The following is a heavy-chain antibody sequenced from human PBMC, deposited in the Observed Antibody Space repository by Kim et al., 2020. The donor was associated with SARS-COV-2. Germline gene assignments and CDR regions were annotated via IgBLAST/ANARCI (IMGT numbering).Heavy chain of an antibody. CDR3: VACRGSYPWYFDL. V-gene: IGHV4-4*07. J-gene: IGHJ2*01. D-gene: IGHD3-16*01. CDR2: TYNSGST. CDR1: GDSIRNYY. Sequence: SETLSLTCTVSGDSIRNYYWSWIRQPAGQGLEWIGRTYNSGSTTRKPSLELEGRVSMSIDASKNQLSLNLSSPTAADTAVYYCVACRGSYPWYFDLWGRGALITVSS.